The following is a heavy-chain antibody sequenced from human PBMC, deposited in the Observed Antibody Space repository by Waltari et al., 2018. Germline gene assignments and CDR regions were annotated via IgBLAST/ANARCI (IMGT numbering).Heavy chain of an antibody. J-gene: IGHJ4*02. CDR1: GFKFDDYM. CDR3: AKEGNGGSCLDH. D-gene: IGHD2-15*01. Sequence: EVQLVESGGVVVQRGGSLRLSCAASGFKFDDYMMHWVRQAPGKGLEWVSLISWDGGATSYVDSVKGRFIITRDNSRNSLYLEMNNLRPEDTAVYYCAKEGNGGSCLDHWGQGTLVTVSS. V-gene: IGHV3-43*01. CDR2: ISWDGGAT.